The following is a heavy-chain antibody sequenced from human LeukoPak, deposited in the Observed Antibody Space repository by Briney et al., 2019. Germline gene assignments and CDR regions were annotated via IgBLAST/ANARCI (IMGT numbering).Heavy chain of an antibody. J-gene: IGHJ4*02. V-gene: IGHV3-30*02. Sequence: GGSLRLSRVAPRFNFSFYGMHWVRQAPGKGLEWVALVWYDGTTKHYPHSVRGRFTVSRDTYKNTHHLQRNDLRADETAIYYWSKVPYRGSYHNYFIDAWGQGRLVSVSS. CDR2: VWYDGTTK. CDR1: RFNFSFYG. D-gene: IGHD1-26*01. CDR3: SKVPYRGSYHNYFIDA.